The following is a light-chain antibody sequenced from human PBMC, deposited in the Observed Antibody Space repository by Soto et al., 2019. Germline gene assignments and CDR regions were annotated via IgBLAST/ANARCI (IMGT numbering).Light chain of an antibody. CDR2: GAA. CDR3: QQYHNWPA. Sequence: TVLTQSPATLSVSPGERATLSCRASQSVFSSLAWYQHKPGQAPRLLIYGAATRATGIPARFSGSGSGTEFTITISRLQSDDIAVYYCQQYHNWPAFGQGTKVEIK. J-gene: IGKJ1*01. V-gene: IGKV3-15*01. CDR1: QSVFSS.